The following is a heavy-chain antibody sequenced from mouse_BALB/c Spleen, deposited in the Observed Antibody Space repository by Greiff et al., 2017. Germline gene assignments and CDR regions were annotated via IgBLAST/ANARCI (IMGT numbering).Heavy chain of an antibody. CDR1: GYTFTSYT. D-gene: IGHD1-1*01. Sequence: VQLQQSGAELARPGASVKMSCKASGYTFTSYTMHWVKQRPGQGLEWIGYINPSSGYTNYNQKFKDKATLTADKSSSTAYMQLSSLTSEDSAVYDCARSYYYGSSYWYFDVWGAGTTVTVSS. V-gene: IGHV1-4*01. CDR2: INPSSGYT. CDR3: ARSYYYGSSYWYFDV. J-gene: IGHJ1*01.